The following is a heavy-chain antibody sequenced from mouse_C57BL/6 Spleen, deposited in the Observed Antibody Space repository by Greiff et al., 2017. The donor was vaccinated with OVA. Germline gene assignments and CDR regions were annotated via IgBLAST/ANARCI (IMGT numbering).Heavy chain of an antibody. Sequence: EAGGGLVQPKGSLKLSCAASGFSFNTYAMNWVRQAPGKGLEWVARIRSKSNNYATYYADSVKDRFTISRDDSESMLYLQMNNLKTEDTAMYYCVRISKNYAMDYWGQGTSVTVSS. CDR3: VRISKNYAMDY. D-gene: IGHD2-5*01. J-gene: IGHJ4*01. CDR1: GFSFNTYA. V-gene: IGHV10-1*01. CDR2: IRSKSNNYAT.